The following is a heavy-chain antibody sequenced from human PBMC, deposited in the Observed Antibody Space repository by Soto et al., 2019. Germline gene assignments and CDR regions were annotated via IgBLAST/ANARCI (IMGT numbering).Heavy chain of an antibody. CDR2: ISAYNGNT. V-gene: IGHV1-18*01. Sequence: ASVKVSCKASGYTFTSYGISWVRQAPGQGLEWMGWISAYNGNTNYAQKLQGRVTMTTDTSTSTAYMELRSLRSDDTAVYYCARHSRIMFTGVVIIALHYCDYWGQ. D-gene: IGHD3-3*01. J-gene: IGHJ4*01. CDR3: ARHSRIMFTGVVIIALHYCDY. CDR1: GYTFTSYG.